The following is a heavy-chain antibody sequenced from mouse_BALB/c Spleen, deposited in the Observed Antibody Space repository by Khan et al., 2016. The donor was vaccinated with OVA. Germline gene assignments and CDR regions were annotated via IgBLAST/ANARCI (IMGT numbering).Heavy chain of an antibody. CDR2: KVYDGSN. V-gene: IGHV3-6*02. CDR1: GYSITSGYF. CDR3: GKDGRWLAH. Sequence: VQLKESGPGLVKPSQSLSLTCSVTGYSITSGYFWNWLRQFPGNKLEWIGYKVYDGSNNYNPSLKNRISITRETSKNQLFLQLKSVTTEDTATXYCGKDGRWLAHWGHGTLVTVSA. J-gene: IGHJ3*01.